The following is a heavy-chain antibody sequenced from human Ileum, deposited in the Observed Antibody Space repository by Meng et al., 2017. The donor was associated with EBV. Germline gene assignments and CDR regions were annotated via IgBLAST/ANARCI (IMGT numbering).Heavy chain of an antibody. J-gene: IGHJ1*01. CDR2: IPHRGSS. CDR3: LRGSGGSV. Sequence: ESDPALVMPAETLSLTCAVSGDSIPNHIWWAWVRQPPGKGLEGIGAIPHRGSSAYNPSLKSRVSMSIDKSKNQFSLKLTSVTAADTVVYHCLRGSGGSVWGQGTLVTVSS. D-gene: IGHD3-10*01. V-gene: IGHV4-4*02. CDR1: GDSIPNHIW.